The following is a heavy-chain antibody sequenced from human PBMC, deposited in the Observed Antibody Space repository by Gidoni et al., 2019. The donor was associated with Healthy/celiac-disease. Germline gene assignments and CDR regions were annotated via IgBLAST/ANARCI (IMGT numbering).Heavy chain of an antibody. J-gene: IGHJ6*02. V-gene: IGHV3-7*01. CDR1: GFTFSSYW. CDR2: IKQDGSEK. Sequence: VESGGGLVQPGGSLRLSCAASGFTFSSYWMSWVRQAPGKGLEWVANIKQDGSEKYYVDSVKGRFTISRDNAKNSLYLQMNSLRAEDTAVYYCARIQVPYGDYDLAYYYYGMDVWGQGTTVTVSS. CDR3: ARIQVPYGDYDLAYYYYGMDV. D-gene: IGHD4-17*01.